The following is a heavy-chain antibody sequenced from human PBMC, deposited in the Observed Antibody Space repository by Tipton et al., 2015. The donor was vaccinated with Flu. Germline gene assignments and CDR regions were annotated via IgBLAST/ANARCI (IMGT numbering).Heavy chain of an antibody. Sequence: QLVQSGAEVKKPGASVKVSCKASGYTFTSYDINWVRQATGQGPEWMGWMNPNSGNTGYAQKFQGRVTMTRNTSISTAYMELSSLRSEDTAVYYCARAVYVFRFLEWLQKPGRYGMDVWGQGTTVTVSS. J-gene: IGHJ6*02. D-gene: IGHD3-3*01. CDR1: GYTFTSYD. CDR2: MNPNSGNT. V-gene: IGHV1-8*01. CDR3: ARAVYVFRFLEWLQKPGRYGMDV.